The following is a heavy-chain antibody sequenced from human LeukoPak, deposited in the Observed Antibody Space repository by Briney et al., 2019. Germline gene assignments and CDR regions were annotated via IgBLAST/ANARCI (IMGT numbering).Heavy chain of an antibody. CDR3: ARDRHSSGWPHLFDY. CDR1: GGTFSSYA. D-gene: IGHD6-19*01. Sequence: SVKVSCKASGGTFSSYAISWVRQAPGQGLERMGGIIPIFGTANYAQKFQGRVTITADESTSTAYMELSSLRSEDTAVYYCARDRHSSGWPHLFDYWGQGTLVTVSS. V-gene: IGHV1-69*13. CDR2: IIPIFGTA. J-gene: IGHJ4*02.